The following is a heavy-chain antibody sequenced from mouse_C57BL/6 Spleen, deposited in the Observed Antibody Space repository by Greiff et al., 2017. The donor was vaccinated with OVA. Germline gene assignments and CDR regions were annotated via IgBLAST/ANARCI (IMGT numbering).Heavy chain of an antibody. Sequence: DVHLVESGGGLVKPGGSLKLSCAASGFTFSSYTMSWVRQTPEKRLEWVATISGGGGNTYYPDSVKGRFTISRDNAKNTLYLQMSSLRSEDTALYYCARKEIYDGYFYYWGQGTTLTVSS. D-gene: IGHD2-3*01. CDR2: ISGGGGNT. CDR1: GFTFSSYT. J-gene: IGHJ2*01. V-gene: IGHV5-9*01. CDR3: ARKEIYDGYFYY.